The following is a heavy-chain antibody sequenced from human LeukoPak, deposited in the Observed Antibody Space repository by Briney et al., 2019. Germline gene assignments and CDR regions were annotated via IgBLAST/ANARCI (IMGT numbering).Heavy chain of an antibody. D-gene: IGHD2-2*01. Sequence: SETLSLTCTVSGGSISSSSYYWGWIRQPPGKGLEWIGSIYYSGSTYYNPSLKSRVTISVDTSKNQFSLKLSSVTAADTAVYYCAIPAEAAPWGQGTLVTVSS. CDR2: IYYSGST. J-gene: IGHJ5*02. CDR1: GGSISSSSYY. V-gene: IGHV4-39*07. CDR3: AIPAEAAP.